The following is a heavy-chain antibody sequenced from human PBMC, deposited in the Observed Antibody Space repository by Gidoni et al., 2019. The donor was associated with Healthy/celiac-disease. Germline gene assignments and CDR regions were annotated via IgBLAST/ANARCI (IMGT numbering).Heavy chain of an antibody. CDR3: ARWAVVVPAARHYYGMDV. Sequence: QVQLVESGGVVVQPGRSLRLSCAASGFTFSRYGRHWVRQAPGKGLEWGAVIWYDGSNKYDADSVKGRFTISRDNSKNTLYRQMNSLRAEDTAVYYCARWAVVVPAARHYYGMDVWGQGTTVTVSS. CDR2: IWYDGSNK. V-gene: IGHV3-33*01. CDR1: GFTFSRYG. J-gene: IGHJ6*02. D-gene: IGHD2-2*01.